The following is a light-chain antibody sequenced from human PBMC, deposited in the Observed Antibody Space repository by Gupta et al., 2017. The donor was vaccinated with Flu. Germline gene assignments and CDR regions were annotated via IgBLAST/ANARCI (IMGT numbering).Light chain of an antibody. CDR1: QDISNY. CDR2: DAS. J-gene: IGKJ3*01. CDR3: QQYDNLFLFT. Sequence: DIQMTQSPSSLSASVGDRVTITCQASQDISNYLNWYQQKPGKAPKLLIYDASNSETGVPPRFSGSGSGTDFTFTISSRQPEDIATYYCQQYDNLFLFTFGPGTKVDIK. V-gene: IGKV1-33*01.